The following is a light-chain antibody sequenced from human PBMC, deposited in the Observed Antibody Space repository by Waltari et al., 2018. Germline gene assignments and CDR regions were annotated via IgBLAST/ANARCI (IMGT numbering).Light chain of an antibody. Sequence: QSALTQPASVSGSPGQSITISCTGTSSDVGGYNYLSWYQHQPGKAPKLIIYEVSNRPSGVSNRVSGSKSGNTASLTISGLQAEDEGDYYCTSYTSSSISHVLFGGGTKLSVL. CDR3: TSYTSSSISHVL. CDR1: SSDVGGYNY. CDR2: EVS. J-gene: IGLJ2*01. V-gene: IGLV2-14*01.